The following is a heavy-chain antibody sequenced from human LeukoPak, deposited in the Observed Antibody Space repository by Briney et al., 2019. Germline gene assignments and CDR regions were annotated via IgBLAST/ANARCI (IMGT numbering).Heavy chain of an antibody. J-gene: IGHJ5*02. CDR2: INHSGST. Sequence: SETLSLTCAVYGGSFSGYYWSWIRQPPGKGLEWIGEINHSGSTNYNPSLKSRVTISVDTSKNQFSLKLSSVTAADTAVYYSARVPDPWGQGTLVTVSS. CDR3: ARVPDP. V-gene: IGHV4-34*01. CDR1: GGSFSGYY.